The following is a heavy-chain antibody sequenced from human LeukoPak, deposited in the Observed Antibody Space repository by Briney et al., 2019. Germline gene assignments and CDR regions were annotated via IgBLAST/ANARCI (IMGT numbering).Heavy chain of an antibody. CDR3: VKDSPPVQQLGLFDY. CDR2: ISSNGGST. CDR1: GFTFSSYA. D-gene: IGHD6-13*01. Sequence: GGSLRLSCSASGFTFSSYAMHGVRQALGKGLEYVSAISSNGGSTYYADSVKGRFTISRDNSKNTLYLQMSSLRAEDTAVYYCVKDSPPVQQLGLFDYWGQGTLVTVSS. J-gene: IGHJ4*02. V-gene: IGHV3-64D*06.